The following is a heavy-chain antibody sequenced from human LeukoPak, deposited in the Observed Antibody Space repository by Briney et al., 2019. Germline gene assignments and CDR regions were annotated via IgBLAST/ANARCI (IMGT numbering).Heavy chain of an antibody. CDR3: ARRPVYGSGSRKYFQH. CDR1: GYTFTSYD. J-gene: IGHJ1*01. D-gene: IGHD3-10*01. CDR2: MNPNNGNT. V-gene: IGHV1-8*01. Sequence: GASVKVSCKSSGYTFTSYDINLVRQATGQGLEWMGGMNPNNGNTGYAQKVQVRVSMTSNTSISTAYLELSSLRYEDTAVYYCARRPVYGSGSRKYFQHWGQGTLVTVSS.